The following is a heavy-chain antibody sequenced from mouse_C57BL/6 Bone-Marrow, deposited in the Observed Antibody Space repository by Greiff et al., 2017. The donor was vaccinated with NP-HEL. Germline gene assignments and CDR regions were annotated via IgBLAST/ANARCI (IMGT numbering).Heavy chain of an antibody. J-gene: IGHJ4*01. CDR2: IYPRSGNT. D-gene: IGHD3-2*02. V-gene: IGHV1-81*01. CDR1: GYTFTSYG. Sequence: VQRVESGAELARPGASVKLSCKASGYTFTSYGISWVKQRTGQGLEWIGEIYPRSGNTYYNEKFKGKATLTADKSSSTAYMELRSLTSEDSAVYFCARGTAQVYYYAMDYWGQGTSVTVSS. CDR3: ARGTAQVYYYAMDY.